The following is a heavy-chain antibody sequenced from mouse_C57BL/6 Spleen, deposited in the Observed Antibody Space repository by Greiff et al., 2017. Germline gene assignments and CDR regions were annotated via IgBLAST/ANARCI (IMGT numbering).Heavy chain of an antibody. D-gene: IGHD1-1*01. CDR1: GFNIKDYY. Sequence: DVKLQESGAELVRPGASVKLSCTASGFNIKDYYMHWVKQRPEQGLEWIGRIDPEDGDTEYAPKFQGKATMTADTSSNTAYLQLSSLTSEDTAVYYCTLGSSHWYFDVWGTGTTVTVSS. CDR2: IDPEDGDT. J-gene: IGHJ1*03. CDR3: TLGSSHWYFDV. V-gene: IGHV14-1*01.